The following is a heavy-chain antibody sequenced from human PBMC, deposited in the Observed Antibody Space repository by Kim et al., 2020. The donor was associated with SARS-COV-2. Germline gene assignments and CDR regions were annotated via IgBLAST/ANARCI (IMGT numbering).Heavy chain of an antibody. CDR2: IKSKTDGGTT. D-gene: IGHD2-15*01. V-gene: IGHV3-15*01. J-gene: IGHJ5*02. Sequence: GGSLRLSCAASGFTFSNAWMSWVRQAPGKGLEWVGRIKSKTDGGTTDYAAPVKGRFTISRDDSKNTLYLQMNSLKTEDTAVYYCTTGPLYCSGGSCYSPWGQGTLVTVSS. CDR3: TTGPLYCSGGSCYSP. CDR1: GFTFSNAW.